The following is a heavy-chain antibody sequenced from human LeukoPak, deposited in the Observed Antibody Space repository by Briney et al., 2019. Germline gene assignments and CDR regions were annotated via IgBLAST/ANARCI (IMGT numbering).Heavy chain of an antibody. V-gene: IGHV4-34*01. J-gene: IGHJ5*02. CDR3: ARGQYSNYGWFDP. CDR2: INHSGST. Sequence: SETLSLTCAVYGGSFSGYYWSWIRQPPGKGLEWIGEINHSGSTNYNPSLKSRVTISVDTSKNQFSLKLSSVTAADTAVYYCARGQYSNYGWFDPWGQRTLVTVSS. CDR1: GGSFSGYY. D-gene: IGHD4-11*01.